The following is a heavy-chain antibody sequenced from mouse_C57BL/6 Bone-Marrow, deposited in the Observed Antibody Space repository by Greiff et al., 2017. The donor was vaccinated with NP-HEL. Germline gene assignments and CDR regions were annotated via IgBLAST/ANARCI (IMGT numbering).Heavy chain of an antibody. Sequence: VQLQQPGAELVKPGASVKLSCKASGYTFTSYWMQWVKQRPGQGLEWIGEIDPSDSYTNYNQKFKGKATLTVDTSSSTAYMQLSSLTSEDSAVYYCAREMVTPFAYWGQGTLVTVSA. CDR3: AREMVTPFAY. D-gene: IGHD2-2*01. CDR1: GYTFTSYW. J-gene: IGHJ3*01. V-gene: IGHV1-50*01. CDR2: IDPSDSYT.